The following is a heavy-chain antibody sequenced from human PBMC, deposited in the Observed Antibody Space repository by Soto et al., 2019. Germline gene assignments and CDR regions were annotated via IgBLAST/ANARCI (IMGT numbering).Heavy chain of an antibody. V-gene: IGHV3-23*01. CDR1: GFTFSSYA. J-gene: IGHJ4*02. CDR2: ISSSGSST. D-gene: IGHD6-19*01. Sequence: EVQLLESGGGLVQPGGSLRLSCAASGFTFSSYAMNWVRQAPGKGLEWVSVISSSGSSTYYADSVKGRFTISRDNSKNTLYLQMNSLRAEDTAVYYCASRSSGWYFDYWGQGTLVTVSS. CDR3: ASRSSGWYFDY.